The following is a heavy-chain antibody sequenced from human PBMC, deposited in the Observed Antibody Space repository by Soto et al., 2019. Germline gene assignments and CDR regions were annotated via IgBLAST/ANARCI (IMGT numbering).Heavy chain of an antibody. CDR2: ISGSGGST. V-gene: IGHV3-23*01. Sequence: GGSLRLSCAASGFTFSSYAMSWVRQAPGKGLEWVSAISGSGGSTYYADSVKGRFTISRDNSKNTLYLKMNSRRAEDTAVYYCAKGGEPGPWLYYFDYWGQGTLVTVSS. CDR1: GFTFSSYA. CDR3: AKGGEPGPWLYYFDY. J-gene: IGHJ4*02. D-gene: IGHD3-16*01.